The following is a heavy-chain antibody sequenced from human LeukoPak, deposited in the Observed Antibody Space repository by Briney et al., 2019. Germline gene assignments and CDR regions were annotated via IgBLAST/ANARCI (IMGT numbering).Heavy chain of an antibody. CDR1: GGSISSYY. Sequence: PSETLSLTCTVSGGSISSYYWSWIRQPPGKGLEWIGYIYYSGSTNYNPSLKSRVTISVDTSKNQFSLKLSSVTAADTAVYYCARVGYWQQPVDYWGQGTLVTVSS. V-gene: IGHV4-59*01. CDR3: ARVGYWQQPVDY. D-gene: IGHD6-13*01. J-gene: IGHJ4*02. CDR2: IYYSGST.